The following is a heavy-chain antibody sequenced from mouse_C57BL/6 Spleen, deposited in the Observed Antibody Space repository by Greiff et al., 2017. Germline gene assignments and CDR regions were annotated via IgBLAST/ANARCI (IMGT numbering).Heavy chain of an antibody. J-gene: IGHJ1*03. CDR3: ARGVTVVAHWYFDV. CDR2: INPSTGGT. D-gene: IGHD1-1*01. CDR1: GYSFTGYY. V-gene: IGHV1-42*01. Sequence: EVQRVESGPELVKPGASVKISCKASGYSFTGYYMNWVKQSPEKSLEWIGEINPSTGGTTYNQKFKAKATLTVDKSSSTAYMQLKSLTSEDSAVYYCARGVTVVAHWYFDVWGTGTTVTVSS.